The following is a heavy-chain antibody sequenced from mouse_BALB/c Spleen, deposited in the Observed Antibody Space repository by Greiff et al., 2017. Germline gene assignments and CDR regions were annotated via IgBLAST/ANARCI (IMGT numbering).Heavy chain of an antibody. Sequence: DVKLVESGGGLVKPGGSLKLSCAASGFTFSSYAMSWVRQTPEKRLEWVASISSGGSTYYPDSVKGRFTISRDNARNILYLQMSSLRSEDTAMYYCARSITTVVAKGYFDVWGAGTTVTVSS. J-gene: IGHJ1*01. D-gene: IGHD1-1*01. CDR2: ISSGGST. CDR3: ARSITTVVAKGYFDV. CDR1: GFTFSSYA. V-gene: IGHV5-6-5*01.